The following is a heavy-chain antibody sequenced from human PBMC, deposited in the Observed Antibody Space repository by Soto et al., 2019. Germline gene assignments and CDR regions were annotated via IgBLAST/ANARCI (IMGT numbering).Heavy chain of an antibody. CDR2: ISSSSTI. Sequence: GGSLRLSCAASGFTFSSYSMNWVRQAPGKGLEWVSYISSSSTIYYADSVKGRFTISRDNAKNSLYLQMNSLRAEDTAVYYCARGAPSTVTTGEYYFDYWGQGTLVTVSS. CDR3: ARGAPSTVTTGEYYFDY. J-gene: IGHJ4*02. V-gene: IGHV3-48*04. D-gene: IGHD4-17*01. CDR1: GFTFSSYS.